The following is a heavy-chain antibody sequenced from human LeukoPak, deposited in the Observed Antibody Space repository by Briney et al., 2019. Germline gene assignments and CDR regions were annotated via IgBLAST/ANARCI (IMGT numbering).Heavy chain of an antibody. D-gene: IGHD1-26*01. CDR3: ARDKAGATAFDI. CDR2: IYSGGST. V-gene: IGHV3-53*01. J-gene: IGHJ3*02. CDR1: GFTVSSNY. Sequence: PGGSLRLSCAASGFTVSSNYMSWVRQAPGKGLEWVSVIYSGGSTYYADSVKGRFTISRDNSKNTLYLQMNSPRAEDTAVYYCARDKAGATAFDIWGQGTMVTVSS.